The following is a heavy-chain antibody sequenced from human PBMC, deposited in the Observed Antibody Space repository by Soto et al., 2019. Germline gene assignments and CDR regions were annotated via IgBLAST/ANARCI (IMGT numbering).Heavy chain of an antibody. CDR2: IIPIFGTA. D-gene: IGHD3-22*01. CDR3: ARVNFYYDTSGYSYYFDY. Sequence: QVQLVQSGAEVKKPGSSVKVSCKASGGTFSSYAISWVRQAPGQGLEWMGGIIPIFGTANYAQKFQGRVTITADESTSTAYMELSSLRSEDTAVYYCARVNFYYDTSGYSYYFDYWGQGTLVTVSS. V-gene: IGHV1-69*01. J-gene: IGHJ4*02. CDR1: GGTFSSYA.